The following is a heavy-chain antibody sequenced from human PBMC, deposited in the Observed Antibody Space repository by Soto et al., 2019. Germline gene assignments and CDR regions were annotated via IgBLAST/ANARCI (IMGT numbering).Heavy chain of an antibody. CDR3: ARGLADIVVVVAATPPRY. CDR2: INPNSGGT. V-gene: IGHV1-2*02. D-gene: IGHD2-15*01. CDR1: GYTFTGYY. Sequence: QVQLVQSGAEVKKPGASVKVSCKASGYTFTGYYMHWVRQATGQGLEWMGWINPNSGGTNYAQKFQGRVTMTRDTSISTAYMELSRLRSDDTAVYYCARGLADIVVVVAATPPRYWGQGTLVTVSS. J-gene: IGHJ4*02.